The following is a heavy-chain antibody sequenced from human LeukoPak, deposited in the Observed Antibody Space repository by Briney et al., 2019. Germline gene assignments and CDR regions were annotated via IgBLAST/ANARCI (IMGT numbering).Heavy chain of an antibody. CDR2: ISGSGSST. CDR3: AKDGSGSYYKPRNFDY. Sequence: GGSLRLSCAASGFTFSSYAMSWVRQAPGKGLEWVSAISGSGSSTYYADSVKGRFTISRDNSKNTLYLQMNSLRAEDTAVYYCAKDGSGSYYKPRNFDYWGQGTLVTVSS. CDR1: GFTFSSYA. D-gene: IGHD3-10*01. J-gene: IGHJ4*02. V-gene: IGHV3-23*01.